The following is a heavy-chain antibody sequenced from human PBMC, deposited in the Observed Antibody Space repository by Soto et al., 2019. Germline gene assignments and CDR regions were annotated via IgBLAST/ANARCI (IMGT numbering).Heavy chain of an antibody. J-gene: IGHJ3*02. D-gene: IGHD2-15*01. V-gene: IGHV4-31*03. CDR2: IYYSGST. CDR3: ARHMLPGYCSGGSCYSGPFGI. Sequence: SETLSLTCTVSGGSISSGGYYWSWIRQHPGKGLEWIGYIYYSGSTYYNPSLKSRVTISVDTSKNQFSLKLSSVTAADTAVYYCARHMLPGYCSGGSCYSGPFGIWGQGTMVTLS. CDR1: GGSISSGGYY.